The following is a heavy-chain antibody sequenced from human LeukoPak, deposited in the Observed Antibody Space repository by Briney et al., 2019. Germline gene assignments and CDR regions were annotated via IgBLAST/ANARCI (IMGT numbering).Heavy chain of an antibody. CDR3: ARDPYYSQTGNWFDP. D-gene: IGHD4-11*01. J-gene: IGHJ5*02. CDR2: LYTNGST. Sequence: SETLSLTCTVSGDSISSCYWSWIRQPAGKGLEWIGRLYTNGSTDYNPSLKSRVTMSVDTSRNQFSLKLSFMTAADTALYYCARDPYYSQTGNWFDPWGQGTLVTVSS. CDR1: GDSISSCY. V-gene: IGHV4-4*07.